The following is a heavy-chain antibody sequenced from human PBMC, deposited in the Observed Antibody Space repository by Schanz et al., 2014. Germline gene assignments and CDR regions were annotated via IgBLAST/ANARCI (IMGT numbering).Heavy chain of an antibody. CDR1: GFSFGTYA. CDR2: VSSRSDEI. D-gene: IGHD2-21*02. Sequence: EVQLVESGGGLVQPGGSLRLSCAASGFSFGTYAMTWVRQAPGKGLEWVAAVSSRSDEIKYADSVRGRFTISRDNSRSTMYLQMNSLRAEDTAVYFCAKDLGVDCGDGCFNWYFDLWGRGTLVTVSS. CDR3: AKDLGVDCGDGCFNWYFDL. J-gene: IGHJ2*01. V-gene: IGHV3-23*04.